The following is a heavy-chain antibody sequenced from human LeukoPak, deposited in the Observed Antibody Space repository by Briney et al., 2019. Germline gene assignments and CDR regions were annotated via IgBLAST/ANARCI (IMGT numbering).Heavy chain of an antibody. CDR3: ARDQYQLLSYYYSYYMDV. V-gene: IGHV3-11*04. CDR1: GFTFSDYY. Sequence: PGGSLGLSCAASGFTFSDYYMSWIRQAPGKGLEWVSYISSSGSTIYYADSVKGRFTISRDNAKNSLYLQMNSLRAEDTAVYYCARDQYQLLSYYYSYYMDVWGKGTTVTVSS. D-gene: IGHD2-2*01. J-gene: IGHJ6*03. CDR2: ISSSGSTI.